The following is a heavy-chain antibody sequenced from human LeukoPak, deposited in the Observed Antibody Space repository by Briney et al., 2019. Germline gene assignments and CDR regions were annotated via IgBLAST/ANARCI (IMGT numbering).Heavy chain of an antibody. CDR2: IRYDGSTR. Sequence: GGSLRLSCAASGFTFSIYGMRWVRQAPGKGLEWVPFIRYDGSTRYYTDSVKGRFTISRDNSKNTLYLQMNSLRAEDTAVYYCARANRLSFPYYYYGMDVWGQGTTVTVSS. D-gene: IGHD2/OR15-2a*01. V-gene: IGHV3-30*02. J-gene: IGHJ6*02. CDR3: ARANRLSFPYYYYGMDV. CDR1: GFTFSIYG.